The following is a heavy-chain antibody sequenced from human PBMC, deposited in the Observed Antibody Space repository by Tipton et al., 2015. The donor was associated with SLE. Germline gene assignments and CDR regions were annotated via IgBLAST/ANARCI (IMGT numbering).Heavy chain of an antibody. CDR2: IYYSGST. V-gene: IGHV4-59*01. D-gene: IGHD3-3*01. CDR1: VGSISSYF. CDR3: AADLFGKDFVL. J-gene: IGHJ2*01. Sequence: TLSLTCTVSVGSISSYFWSWIRQPPGKGREGIGYIYYSGSTNYNTSLKSRVTISVDTSKNQFSLKLSSVTAAATAVYYCAADLFGKDFVLWGRGALVTVSS.